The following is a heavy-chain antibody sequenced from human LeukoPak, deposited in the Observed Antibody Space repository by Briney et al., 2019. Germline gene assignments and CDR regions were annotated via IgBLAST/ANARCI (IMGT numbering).Heavy chain of an antibody. D-gene: IGHD3-22*01. J-gene: IGHJ4*02. V-gene: IGHV3-64D*06. CDR3: VKLPYSDTSAYYVDY. CDR2: ISSNGGST. Sequence: GGSLRLSCSASGFTFSTSAIHWVRQAPGKGLEYVSAISSNGGSTYYAGSVKGRFTISRDNSKNTLSLQMSSLRPEDTAVYYCVKLPYSDTSAYYVDYWGQGALVTVSS. CDR1: GFTFSTSA.